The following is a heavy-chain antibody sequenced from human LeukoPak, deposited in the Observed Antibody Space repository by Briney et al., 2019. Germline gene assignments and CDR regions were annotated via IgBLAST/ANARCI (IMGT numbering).Heavy chain of an antibody. D-gene: IGHD4/OR15-4a*01. Sequence: GGSLRLSCTASGVTFSDYSMNWVRQAPGKGLEWVSSISRRSRRVYYAGSVKGRFTISRDNAKNSLYLRMNSLRAEDMAVYFCVRDLLGSGATTAYLHHWGQGTLVTVSS. CDR3: VRDLLGSGATTAYLHH. CDR2: ISRRSRRV. J-gene: IGHJ1*01. V-gene: IGHV3-21*01. CDR1: GVTFSDYS.